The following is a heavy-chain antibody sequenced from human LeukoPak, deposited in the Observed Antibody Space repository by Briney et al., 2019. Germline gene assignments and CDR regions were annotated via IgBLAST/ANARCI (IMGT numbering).Heavy chain of an antibody. Sequence: SETLSLTCAVYGGSFSGYYWSWIRQPPGKGLEWIGEINHSGSTNYNPSLKSRVTISVDTSKNQFSLKLSSVTAADTAVYYCACLTVGYWFDPWGQGTLVTVSS. D-gene: IGHD4-17*01. CDR3: ACLTVGYWFDP. J-gene: IGHJ5*02. V-gene: IGHV4-34*01. CDR2: INHSGST. CDR1: GGSFSGYY.